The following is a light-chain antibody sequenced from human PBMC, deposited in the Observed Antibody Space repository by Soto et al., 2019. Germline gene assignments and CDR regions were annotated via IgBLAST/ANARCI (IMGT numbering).Light chain of an antibody. V-gene: IGLV2-14*01. Sequence: QSALTQPASVSGSPGQSITISCTGTSSDVGGYKYVSWYQQQPGKAPKLMIYDVSNRPSGVSNRFSGSKSGNTASLTISGRKAEDDADYYCSSYTSSSTQVVFGGGTKLTVL. CDR2: DVS. CDR3: SSYTSSSTQVV. CDR1: SSDVGGYKY. J-gene: IGLJ2*01.